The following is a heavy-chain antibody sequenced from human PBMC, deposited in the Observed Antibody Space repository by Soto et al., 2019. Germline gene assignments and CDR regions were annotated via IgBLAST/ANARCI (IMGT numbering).Heavy chain of an antibody. D-gene: IGHD5-12*01. CDR1: GGSVSSGGYS. J-gene: IGHJ4*02. V-gene: IGHV4-30-2*01. Sequence: SETLSLTCTVSGGSVSSGGYSWSWIRQPPGKGLEWIGYIHHSGSTYYNPSLKSRVTISVDRSKNQFSLKLSSVTAADTAVYYCARVRGYGSSYFDYWGQGTLVTV. CDR3: ARVRGYGSSYFDY. CDR2: IHHSGST.